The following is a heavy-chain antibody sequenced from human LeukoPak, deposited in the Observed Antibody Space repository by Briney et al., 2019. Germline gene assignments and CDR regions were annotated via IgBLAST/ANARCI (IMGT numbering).Heavy chain of an antibody. Sequence: GGSLRLSCAASGFTFSSYAMHWVRQAPGKGLEWVAVISYDGSNKYYADSVKGRFTISRDNSKNTLYLQMNSLRAEDTAVYYCARGELMFDYWGQGTLVTVSS. J-gene: IGHJ4*02. CDR1: GFTFSSYA. CDR3: ARGELMFDY. CDR2: ISYDGSNK. V-gene: IGHV3-30-3*01. D-gene: IGHD1-26*01.